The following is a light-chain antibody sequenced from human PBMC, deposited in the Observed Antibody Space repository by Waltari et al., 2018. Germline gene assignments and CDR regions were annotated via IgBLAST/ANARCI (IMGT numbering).Light chain of an antibody. CDR3: QKYSTSPPT. V-gene: IGKV3-20*01. CDR2: GAS. CDR1: QSVSSY. J-gene: IGKJ4*01. Sequence: ILTQSPATLSLSPGERATLSCRASQSVSSYLAWYQQKPGQAPRLLIYGASSRATGIPDRFSGSGSGTEFTLTISSLEPEDFAVYYCQKYSTSPPTFGGGTKVEIK.